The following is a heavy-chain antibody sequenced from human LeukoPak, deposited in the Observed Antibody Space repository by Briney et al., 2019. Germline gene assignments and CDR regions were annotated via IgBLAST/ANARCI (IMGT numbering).Heavy chain of an antibody. V-gene: IGHV3-48*04. J-gene: IGHJ4*02. CDR3: ARVGRSGWTVDY. CDR2: ISSSSSNI. CDR1: GFDFSTYS. Sequence: SGGSLGLSCAASGFDFSTYSIAWVCQALGKGLEWVSYISSSSSNIYHADSVKGRFTISRDNAKNSLHLQMNSLRAEDTAAYYCARVGRSGWTVDYWGQGTLVTVSS. D-gene: IGHD6-19*01.